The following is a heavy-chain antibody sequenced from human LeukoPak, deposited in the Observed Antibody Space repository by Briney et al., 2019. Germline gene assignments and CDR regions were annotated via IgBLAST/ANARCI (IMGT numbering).Heavy chain of an antibody. CDR2: IYYSGST. J-gene: IGHJ4*02. CDR3: ARERRSYFDY. CDR1: GGSISSYY. V-gene: IGHV4-59*01. Sequence: PSETLSLTCTVSGGSISSYYWSWIRQPPGKGLEWIGYIYYSGSTNYNPSLKSRVTISVDTSKNQFSLKLSSVTAADTAVYYCARERRSYFDYWGQGTLVTVSS.